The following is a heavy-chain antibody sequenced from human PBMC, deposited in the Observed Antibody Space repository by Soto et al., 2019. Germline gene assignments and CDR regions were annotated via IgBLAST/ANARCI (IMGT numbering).Heavy chain of an antibody. J-gene: IGHJ6*02. CDR3: ARDKRTTVTTFLDYYYGMDV. CDR2: ISAYNGNT. D-gene: IGHD4-17*01. V-gene: IGHV1-18*01. CDR1: GGTFSSYA. Sequence: ASVKVSCKASGGTFSSYAISWVRQAPGQGLEWMGWISAYNGNTNYAQKLQGRVTMTTDTSTSTAYMELRSLRSDDTAVYYCARDKRTTVTTFLDYYYGMDVWGQGTTVTVSS.